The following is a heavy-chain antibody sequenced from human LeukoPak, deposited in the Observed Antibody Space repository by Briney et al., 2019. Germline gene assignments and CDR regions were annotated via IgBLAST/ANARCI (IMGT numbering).Heavy chain of an antibody. V-gene: IGHV3-66*01. CDR2: IYGGGST. CDR1: GFTVSSNF. J-gene: IGHJ6*02. CDR3: AREGHTQLRYFDWAFYYYGMDV. D-gene: IGHD3-9*01. Sequence: GGSLRLSCAASGFTVSSNFMAWVRQAPGKGLEWVSVIYGGGSTYYADSVEGRSTISRDNSQNTMYLQMNSLRAEDTAVYYCAREGHTQLRYFDWAFYYYGMDVWGQGTTVTVSS.